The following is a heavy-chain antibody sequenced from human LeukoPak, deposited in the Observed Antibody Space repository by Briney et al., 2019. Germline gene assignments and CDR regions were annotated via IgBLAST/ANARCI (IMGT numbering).Heavy chain of an antibody. CDR2: MNPNSGNT. Sequence: GASVKVSCKASGYTFTSYDINWVRQATGQGLEWMGWMNPNSGNTGYAQKFQGRVTMTRNTSISTAYMELSSLRFEDTAVYYCAGGHPHYYDSSGYANWGQGTLVTVSS. V-gene: IGHV1-8*01. D-gene: IGHD3-22*01. CDR3: AGGHPHYYDSSGYAN. CDR1: GYTFTSYD. J-gene: IGHJ4*02.